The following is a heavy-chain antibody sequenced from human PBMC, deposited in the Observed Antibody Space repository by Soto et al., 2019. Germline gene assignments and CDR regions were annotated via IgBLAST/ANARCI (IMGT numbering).Heavy chain of an antibody. V-gene: IGHV5-51*01. CDR1: GYNFVSYW. J-gene: IGHJ2*01. CDR2: IYPADSTT. CDR3: ARGKDIVLVPVLMGVYLDH. Sequence: EVQLVQSGVEVKKPGESLKISCKGSGYNFVSYWIAWVRQMPGKGPEWMGMIYPADSTTRYSPSFQGQVTISADKITDTAYLQLESLRASDAATYYCARGKDIVLVPVLMGVYLDHWGRGTLVTVSA. D-gene: IGHD2-15*01.